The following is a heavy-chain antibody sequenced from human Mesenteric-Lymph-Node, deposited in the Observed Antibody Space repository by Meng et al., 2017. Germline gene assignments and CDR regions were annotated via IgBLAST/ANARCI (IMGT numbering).Heavy chain of an antibody. CDR2: INYRGTS. Sequence: QVQLQQWGAGLLLPSQTLSLTCVVYGGSFSDYYWHWIRQAPGKGLEWIGEINYRGTSHYNPSLKSRVTVSVDTSKNQFSLNLSSVTAADAAVYYCLLAVVDRTNAFNYWGHGTLVTVSS. CDR3: LLAVVDRTNAFNY. J-gene: IGHJ4*01. V-gene: IGHV4-34*02. CDR1: GGSFSDYY. D-gene: IGHD2-15*01.